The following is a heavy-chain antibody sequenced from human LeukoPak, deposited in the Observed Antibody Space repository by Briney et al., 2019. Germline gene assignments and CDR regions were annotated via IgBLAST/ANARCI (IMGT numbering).Heavy chain of an antibody. V-gene: IGHV3-30*02. CDR1: GFTFSSYG. CDR2: IRYDRSNQ. D-gene: IGHD6-19*01. Sequence: GGSLRLSRAASGFTFSSYGMHWVRQAPGKGLDWVAFIRYDRSNQFYADSVKGRFTISRDNSKNTLYLQMNSLRPEDTAVYYCAKKAGPLYYFEYWGQGTLVTVSS. J-gene: IGHJ4*02. CDR3: AKKAGPLYYFEY.